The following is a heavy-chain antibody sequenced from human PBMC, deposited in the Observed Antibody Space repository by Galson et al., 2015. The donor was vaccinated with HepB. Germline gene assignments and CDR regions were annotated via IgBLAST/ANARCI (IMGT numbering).Heavy chain of an antibody. CDR3: ARSYYHDSSGYLDAFDI. D-gene: IGHD3-22*01. CDR2: ISAYNGNT. J-gene: IGHJ3*02. Sequence: SVKVSCKASGYTFTSYGISWVRQAPGQGLEWLGWISAYNGNTNYAQKLQGRVTMTTDTSTSTAYMELRSLRSDDTAVYYCARSYYHDSSGYLDAFDIWGQGTMVTVSS. V-gene: IGHV1-18*01. CDR1: GYTFTSYG.